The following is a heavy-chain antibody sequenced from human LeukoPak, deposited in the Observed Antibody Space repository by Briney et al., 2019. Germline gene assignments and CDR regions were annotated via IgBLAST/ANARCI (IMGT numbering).Heavy chain of an antibody. CDR3: AKDIGYCSGGSCYPAGMDV. J-gene: IGHJ6*04. CDR1: GFTFSSYG. CDR2: ISYDGSNK. V-gene: IGHV3-30*18. Sequence: GRSLRLSCAASGFTFSSYGMHWVRQAPGKGLEWGAVISYDGSNKYYADSVKGRFTISRDNSKNTLYLQMNSLRAEDTAVYYCAKDIGYCSGGSCYPAGMDVWGKGTTVTVSS. D-gene: IGHD2-15*01.